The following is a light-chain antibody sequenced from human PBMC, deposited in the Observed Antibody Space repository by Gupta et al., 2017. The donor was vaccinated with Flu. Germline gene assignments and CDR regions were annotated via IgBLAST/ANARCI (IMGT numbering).Light chain of an antibody. CDR3: QHNDSPVYN. V-gene: IGKV1-39*01. CDR1: QSIKNY. CDR2: AAS. J-gene: IGKJ2*01. Sequence: DIQMTQSPSSLSASVGDRVTITCRPSQSIKNYLNWYQQKPGKAPKVLIYAASTLDRGVPSRFSGGGSGTEFTLTISRLQPEDFATYYCQHNDSPVYNFGQGTKLEIK.